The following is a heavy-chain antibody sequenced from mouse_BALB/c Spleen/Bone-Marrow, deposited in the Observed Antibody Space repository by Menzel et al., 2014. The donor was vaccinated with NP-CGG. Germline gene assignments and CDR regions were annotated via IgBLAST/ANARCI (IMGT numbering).Heavy chain of an antibody. J-gene: IGHJ2*01. CDR1: GYAFSVYW. CDR3: ARGGISVDY. Sequence: QVQLKDSGAELVRPGSSVKISCKASGYAFSVYWMNWVKQRPGQGLEWIGQIYPGDGDTNYNGKFKGRATLTADKSSNTAYTQLSSLTSEDSAVYFCARGGISVDYWGQGTTLTVSS. CDR2: IYPGDGDT. V-gene: IGHV1-80*01.